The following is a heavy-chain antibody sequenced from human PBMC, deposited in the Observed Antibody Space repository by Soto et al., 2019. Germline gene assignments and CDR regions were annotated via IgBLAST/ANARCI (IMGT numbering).Heavy chain of an antibody. CDR3: ARASGRSKILPFYFDP. V-gene: IGHV1-3*04. D-gene: IGHD2-15*01. J-gene: IGHJ5*02. CDR1: GYAFTTSA. CDR2: INTATGDT. Sequence: QVHLVQSGAEVQKPGASVRISCQASGYAFTTSAIHWVRPAPGQSLEWMGWINTATGDTKYSQNVRGRVTFALDTSAATAYMDLRSLASHDTAVYYCARASGRSKILPFYFDPWGQGTQVTVSS.